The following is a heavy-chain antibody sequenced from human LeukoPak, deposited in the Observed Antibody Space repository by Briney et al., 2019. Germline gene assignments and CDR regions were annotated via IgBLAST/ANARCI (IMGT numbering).Heavy chain of an antibody. V-gene: IGHV5-51*01. J-gene: IGHJ4*02. CDR1: GYSFPTYW. CDR3: ARSGTIATRRNYIDY. D-gene: IGHD6-6*01. Sequence: GESLKISCKGSGYSFPTYWIGWVRPMPGKGLEWMGIIYPGDSDTRYSPFFEGEVTISADKSISTAYLQWSSLKASDTAMYYCARSGTIATRRNYIDYWGQGTLVTVSS. CDR2: IYPGDSDT.